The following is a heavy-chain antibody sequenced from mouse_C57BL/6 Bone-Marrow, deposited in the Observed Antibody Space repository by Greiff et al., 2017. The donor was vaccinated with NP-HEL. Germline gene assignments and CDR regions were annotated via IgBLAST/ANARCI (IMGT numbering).Heavy chain of an antibody. V-gene: IGHV1-81*01. J-gene: IGHJ3*01. Sequence: QVQLQQSGAELARPGASVKLSCKASGYTFTSYGISWVKQRPGQGLEWIGEIYPRSGNTYYNEKFKGKATLTADKSSSTAYMELRSLTSEDSAVYFCARRIYDGYDGFAYWGQGTLVTVSA. CDR1: GYTFTSYG. D-gene: IGHD2-2*01. CDR2: IYPRSGNT. CDR3: ARRIYDGYDGFAY.